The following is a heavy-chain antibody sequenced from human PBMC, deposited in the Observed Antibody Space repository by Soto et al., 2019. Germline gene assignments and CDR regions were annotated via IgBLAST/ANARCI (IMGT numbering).Heavy chain of an antibody. J-gene: IGHJ6*03. V-gene: IGHV1-3*01. D-gene: IGHD3-10*01. CDR1: GYTFTSYA. CDR2: INAGNGNT. CDR3: ARVGKVRGVIMGYYMAV. Sequence: QVQLVQSGAEVKKPGASVKVSCKASGYTFTSYAMHWVRQAPGQRLEWMVWINAGNGNTKYSQKFQGRVTITRDTSASTDYMELGSLRSEDTAVYYCARVGKVRGVIMGYYMAVWGKGTKVPGAS.